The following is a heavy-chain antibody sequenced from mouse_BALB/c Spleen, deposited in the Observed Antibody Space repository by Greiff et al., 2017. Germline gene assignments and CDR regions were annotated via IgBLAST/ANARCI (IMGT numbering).Heavy chain of an antibody. CDR1: GYSITSDYA. D-gene: IGHD1-1*01. CDR3: ARRSYGSSPFAY. V-gene: IGHV3-2*02. J-gene: IGHJ3*01. Sequence: EVKLMESGPGLVKPSQSLSLTCTVTGYSITSDYAWNWIRQFPGNKLEWMGYISYSGSTSYNPSLKSRISITRDTSKNQFFLQLNSVTTEDTATYYCARRSYGSSPFAYWGQGTLVTVSA. CDR2: ISYSGST.